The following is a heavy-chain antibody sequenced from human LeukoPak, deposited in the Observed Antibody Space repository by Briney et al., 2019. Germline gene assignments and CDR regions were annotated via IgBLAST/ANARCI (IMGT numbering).Heavy chain of an antibody. CDR2: IIPIFGTA. V-gene: IGHV1-69*01. Sequence: VASVKVSCKASGGTFSSYAISWVRQAPGQGLEWMGGIIPIFGTANYAQKFQGRVTITADESTGTAYMELSSLRSEDTAVYYCAVVDMRNYFDYWGQGTLVTVSS. CDR3: AVVDMRNYFDY. CDR1: GGTFSSYA. D-gene: IGHD5-12*01. J-gene: IGHJ4*02.